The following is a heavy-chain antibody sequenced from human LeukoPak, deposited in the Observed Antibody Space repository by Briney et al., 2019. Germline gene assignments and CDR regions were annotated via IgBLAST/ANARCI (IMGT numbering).Heavy chain of an antibody. J-gene: IGHJ6*02. CDR3: VGPRSVYYGMDV. CDR1: GFTFSNYY. V-gene: IGHV3-74*01. Sequence: GGSLRLSCAASGFTFSNYYMYWVRQAPGKGLVWVSRIKSDGSSISYADSVKGRFTISRDNAKNTLYLQMNSLRVEDTAVYFCVGPRSVYYGMDVWGQGTTVTVSS. CDR2: IKSDGSSI. D-gene: IGHD3-10*01.